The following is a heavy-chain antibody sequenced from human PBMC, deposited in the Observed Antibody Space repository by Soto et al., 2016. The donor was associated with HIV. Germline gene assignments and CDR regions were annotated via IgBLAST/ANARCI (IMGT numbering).Heavy chain of an antibody. CDR1: SGSIGSGGFY. V-gene: IGHV4-31*03. J-gene: IGHJ6*02. Sequence: QVQLQESGPRLVKPSQTLSLTCSVASGSIGSGGFYWSWIRQRPRKGLEYIGYIYSSDSTYYTPSFKRRLIMSLDTSKNQFSLKLKSVTAADTAVYFCARGLVGNDPHIWSRPLLSRFDVWGQGITVTVSS. D-gene: IGHD3-3*02. CDR3: ARGLVGNDPHIWSRPLLSRFDV. CDR2: IYSSDST.